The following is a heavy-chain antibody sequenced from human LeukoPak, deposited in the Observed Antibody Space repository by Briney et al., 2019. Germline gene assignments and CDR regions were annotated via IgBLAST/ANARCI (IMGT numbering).Heavy chain of an antibody. CDR3: ARRISDILTGYYFDY. CDR1: GYTFTSYG. Sequence: GASVKVSCKASGYTFTSYGISWVRQAPGQGLEWMGWISAYNGNTNYAKKFQGRVTVTTDTSTSTAYMELRSLRSDDTAVYYCARRISDILTGYYFDYWGQGTLVTVSS. CDR2: ISAYNGNT. V-gene: IGHV1-18*01. J-gene: IGHJ4*02. D-gene: IGHD3-9*01.